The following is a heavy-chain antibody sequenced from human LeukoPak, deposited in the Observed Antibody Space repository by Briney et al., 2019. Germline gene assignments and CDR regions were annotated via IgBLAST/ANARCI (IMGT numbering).Heavy chain of an antibody. Sequence: SETLSLTCAVDGGSFSGYYWSWIRQPPGKGLEWIGSIYDSGSTYYNPSLKSRVTISVDTSKNQFSLKLNSVTAADTAVYYCARHYGPWGQGTLVTVSS. CDR3: ARHYGP. CDR1: GGSFSGYY. CDR2: IYDSGST. V-gene: IGHV4-34*01. J-gene: IGHJ5*02. D-gene: IGHD3-16*01.